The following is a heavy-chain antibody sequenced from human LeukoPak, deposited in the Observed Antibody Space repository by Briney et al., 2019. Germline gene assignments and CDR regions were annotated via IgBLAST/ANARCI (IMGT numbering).Heavy chain of an antibody. Sequence: PGGSLRLSCAVSGFTFSSYAMSWVRRAPGKGLEWVSAISGSGGSTYYADSVKGRFTISRDNSKNTLYLQMNSLRAEDTAVYYCARVRRAQWLALDAFDIWGQGTMVTVSS. J-gene: IGHJ3*02. CDR3: ARVRRAQWLALDAFDI. D-gene: IGHD6-19*01. CDR1: GFTFSSYA. CDR2: ISGSGGST. V-gene: IGHV3-23*01.